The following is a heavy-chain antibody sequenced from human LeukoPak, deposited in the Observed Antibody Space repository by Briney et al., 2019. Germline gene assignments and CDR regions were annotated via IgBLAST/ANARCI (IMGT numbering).Heavy chain of an antibody. J-gene: IGHJ6*02. V-gene: IGHV3-30*04. CDR2: ISYDGSNK. CDR3: ARDLHYYDSSGYYYYYYGMDV. Sequence: PGRSLRLSCAASGFTFSSYAMHWVRQAPGKGLEWVAVISYDGSNKYYADSVEGRFTISRDNSKNTLYLQMNSLRAEDTAVYYCARDLHYYDSSGYYYYYYGMDVWGQGTTVTVSS. D-gene: IGHD3-22*01. CDR1: GFTFSSYA.